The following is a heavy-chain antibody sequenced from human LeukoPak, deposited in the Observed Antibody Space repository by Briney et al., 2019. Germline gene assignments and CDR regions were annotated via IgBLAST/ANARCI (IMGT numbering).Heavy chain of an antibody. Sequence: PSGTLSLTCAVSGGSLSTNNWWSWVRQSPVRGLEWIGEIHHTGNTKYNPSLKSRVTISLDKSKNQFSLNLKSVTAADTAVYYCARGGIDLYWVFEYWGRGTLVTVSS. CDR3: ARGGIDLYWVFEY. CDR1: GGSLSTNNW. CDR2: IHHTGNT. J-gene: IGHJ4*02. D-gene: IGHD2-15*01. V-gene: IGHV4-4*02.